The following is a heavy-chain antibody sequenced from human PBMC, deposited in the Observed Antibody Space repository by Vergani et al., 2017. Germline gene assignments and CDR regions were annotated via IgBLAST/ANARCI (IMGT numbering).Heavy chain of an antibody. CDR1: GGSISSSSYY. V-gene: IGHV4-39*02. CDR3: AGDSPIAAAGNRGWFDP. J-gene: IGHJ5*02. D-gene: IGHD6-13*01. CDR2: IYYSGST. Sequence: QLQLQESGPGLVKPSETLSLTCTVSGGSISSSSYYWGWIRQPPGKGLEWIGSIYYSGSTYYNPSLKSRVTISVDTSKNQFSLELSSVTAADTAVYYCAGDSPIAAAGNRGWFDPWGQGTLVTVSS.